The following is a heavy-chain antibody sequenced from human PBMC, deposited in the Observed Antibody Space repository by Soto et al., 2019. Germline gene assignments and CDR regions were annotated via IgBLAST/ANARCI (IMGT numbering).Heavy chain of an antibody. CDR1: GGTFSSYA. J-gene: IGHJ5*02. V-gene: IGHV1-69*13. CDR2: IIPIFGTA. D-gene: IGHD5-18*01. CDR3: FIRKQPPPPPHRSHWFDP. Sequence: SVKVSCKASGGTFSSYAISWVRQAPGQGLEWMGGIIPIFGTANYAQKFQGRVTITADESTSTAYMELSSLRSEDTAVFSCFIRKQPPPPPHRSHWFDPWGQGTLVTVSS.